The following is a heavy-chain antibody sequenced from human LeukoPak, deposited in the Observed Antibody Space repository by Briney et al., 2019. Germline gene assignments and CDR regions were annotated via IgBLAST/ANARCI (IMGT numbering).Heavy chain of an antibody. V-gene: IGHV3-48*04. CDR3: ARYSESYHAIDY. J-gene: IGHJ4*02. CDR2: ITYNSGTI. CDR1: GFTFRSYA. D-gene: IGHD1-26*01. Sequence: GGSLRLSCAASGFTFRSYAMQWVRQAPGKGLEWVSYITYNSGTIFYADSVKGRFTISRDNAENTLYLQMDSLRAEDTALYYCARYSESYHAIDYWGQGTLVTVSS.